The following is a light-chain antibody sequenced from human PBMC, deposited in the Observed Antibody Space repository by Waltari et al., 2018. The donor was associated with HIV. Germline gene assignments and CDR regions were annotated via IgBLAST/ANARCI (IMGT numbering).Light chain of an antibody. CDR3: HQSSGLPRT. CDR2: YAS. CDR1: QSLGSS. V-gene: IGKV6-21*01. J-gene: IGKJ1*01. Sequence: DIVLTQSHDFQSVTPKDKVTITCRASQSLGSSLHWYQQKPGQSPKLLIKYASQTFSGVPSRFSGSKSGTEFTLTISSLEPGDAATYFCHQSSGLPRTFGQGTKVEI.